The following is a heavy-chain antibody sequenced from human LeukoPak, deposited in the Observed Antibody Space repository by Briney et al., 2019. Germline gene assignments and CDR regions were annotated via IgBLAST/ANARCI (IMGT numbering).Heavy chain of an antibody. CDR3: ATGIAAALPFDY. J-gene: IGHJ4*02. CDR1: GGSISSYY. Sequence: SETLSLTCTVSGGSISSYYWSWIRQPPGKGLEWIGYIYYSGSTNYNPSLKSRVTISVDTSKNQFSLKLSSVTAADTAVYYCATGIAAALPFDYWGQGTLVTVSS. CDR2: IYYSGST. V-gene: IGHV4-59*01. D-gene: IGHD6-13*01.